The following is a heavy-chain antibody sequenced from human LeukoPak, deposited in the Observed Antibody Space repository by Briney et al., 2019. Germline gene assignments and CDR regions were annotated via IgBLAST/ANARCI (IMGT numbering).Heavy chain of an antibody. J-gene: IGHJ4*02. D-gene: IGHD6-13*01. Sequence: GGSLRLSCAASGFTFSSYAVSWVRQAPGKGLEWVSAISGSGGSTYYADSVKGRFTISRDNSKNTLYLQMNSLRTEDTAVYYCAKVFDSSSWYFDYWGQGTLVTVSS. V-gene: IGHV3-23*01. CDR3: AKVFDSSSWYFDY. CDR1: GFTFSSYA. CDR2: ISGSGGST.